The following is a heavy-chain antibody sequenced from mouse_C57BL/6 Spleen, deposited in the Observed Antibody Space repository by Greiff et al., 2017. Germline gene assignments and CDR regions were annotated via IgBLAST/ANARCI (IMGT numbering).Heavy chain of an antibody. Sequence: EVKLVESGGGLVQPGGSMKLSCVASGFTFSNYWMNWVRQSPETGLEWVAQIRLKSDNYATHYAESVKGRFTISRDDSKSSVYLQMINLRTEDTRIYYCTDDCYYVAMDYWGQGTSVTVSS. CDR3: TDDCYYVAMDY. D-gene: IGHD2-3*01. J-gene: IGHJ4*01. CDR1: GFTFSNYW. V-gene: IGHV6-3*01. CDR2: IRLKSDNYAT.